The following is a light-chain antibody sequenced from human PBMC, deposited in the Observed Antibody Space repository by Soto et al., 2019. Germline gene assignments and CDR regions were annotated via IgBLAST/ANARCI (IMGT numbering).Light chain of an antibody. J-gene: IGKJ2*01. V-gene: IGKV1-17*01. CDR1: QHITND. Sequence: DIQMTQSPSSLSASVGDTVTITCRASQHITNDCAWYQQKAGRAPKCLILLASRLQTGVPSRFSGSGSETEFTLTISSLQPEDFAPYYCLHHNGYPPVFGQGTKVEIK. CDR3: LHHNGYPPV. CDR2: LAS.